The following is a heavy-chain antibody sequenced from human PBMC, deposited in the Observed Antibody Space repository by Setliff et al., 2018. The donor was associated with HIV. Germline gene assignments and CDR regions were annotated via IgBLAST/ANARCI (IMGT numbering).Heavy chain of an antibody. CDR1: GFTFGDYA. V-gene: IGHV3-49*04. Sequence: LRLSCTASGFTFGDYAMSWVRQAPGKGLEGVGFIRSKAYGGTTEYAASVKGRFTISRDDSKSIAYLQMNSLKTEDTAVYYCTRRSGSYYFDYWGQGTLVTVSS. CDR2: IRSKAYGGTT. CDR3: TRRSGSYYFDY. J-gene: IGHJ4*02. D-gene: IGHD1-26*01.